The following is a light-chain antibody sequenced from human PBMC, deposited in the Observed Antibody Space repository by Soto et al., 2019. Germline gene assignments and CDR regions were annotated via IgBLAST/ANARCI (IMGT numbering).Light chain of an antibody. J-gene: IGLJ7*01. CDR2: LNSNGSH. Sequence: QSVLTQSPSASASLGASVKLTCTLSSGHSSYAIAWHQQQPEKGPRYLMKLNSNGSHSKGDGIPDRFSGSSSGAERYLTIYSLQYEDEADYYCQTWGTGYAVFGGGTQLTVL. CDR3: QTWGTGYAV. CDR1: SGHSSYA. V-gene: IGLV4-69*01.